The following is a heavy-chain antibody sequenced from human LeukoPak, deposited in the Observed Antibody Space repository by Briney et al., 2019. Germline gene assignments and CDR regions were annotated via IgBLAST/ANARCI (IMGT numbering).Heavy chain of an antibody. V-gene: IGHV3-23*01. D-gene: IGHD3-22*01. CDR1: GFSFNNYA. J-gene: IGHJ4*02. Sequence: GGSLRLSCAASGFSFNNYAMSWVRQAPGKGLEWVSSISDSGDKTYYADSVKGRFTISRDNSKNALFLQMNSLRAEDTAVYYCRKRDKFSGLTVIDAFVVDYWGQGTLVTVSS. CDR3: RKRDKFSGLTVIDAFVVDY. CDR2: ISDSGDKT.